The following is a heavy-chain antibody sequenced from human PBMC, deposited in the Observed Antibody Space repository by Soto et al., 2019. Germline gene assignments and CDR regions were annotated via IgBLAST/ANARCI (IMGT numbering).Heavy chain of an antibody. V-gene: IGHV1-58*01. J-gene: IGHJ4*02. CDR3: AADRTYWGGDCYVD. CDR1: GFTFTSSA. Sequence: QMQLVQSGPEVKKPGTSVKVSCKASGFTFTSSAVQWVRQARGQRLEWIGWIVVGSGNTNYAQKFQERVTITRDMSTSTAYMELGSLRCDETAVYYCAADRTYWGGDCYVDWGQGTLVTVAS. CDR2: IVVGSGNT. D-gene: IGHD2-21*02.